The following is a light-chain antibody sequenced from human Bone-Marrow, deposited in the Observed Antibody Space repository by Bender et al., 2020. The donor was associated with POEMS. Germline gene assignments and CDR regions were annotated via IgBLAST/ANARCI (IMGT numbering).Light chain of an antibody. Sequence: QSVLTQPPSASGSPGQSITISCTGTSTDVGSSDLVFWYQQLPGTAPKLLIYSSHRRPSEVPDRFSGSRSGTSASLAISGLQSEDEADYYCAVWDDSLNGWVFGGGTKLTVL. J-gene: IGLJ3*02. CDR1: STDVGSSDL. CDR3: AVWDDSLNGWV. CDR2: SSH. V-gene: IGLV1-44*01.